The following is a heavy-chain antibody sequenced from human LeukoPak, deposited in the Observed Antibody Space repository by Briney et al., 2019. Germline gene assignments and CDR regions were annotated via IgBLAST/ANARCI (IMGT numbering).Heavy chain of an antibody. CDR2: ISYDGSNK. CDR1: GFTFSSYA. D-gene: IGHD6-19*01. V-gene: IGHV3-30-3*01. CDR3: ARDPGIAVAGRFGYFQH. Sequence: GRSLRLSCAASGFTFSSYAMHWDRQAPGKGLEWVAVISYDGSNKYYADSVKGRFTISRDNSKNTLYLQMNSLRAEDTAVYYCARDPGIAVAGRFGYFQHWGQGTLVTVSS. J-gene: IGHJ1*01.